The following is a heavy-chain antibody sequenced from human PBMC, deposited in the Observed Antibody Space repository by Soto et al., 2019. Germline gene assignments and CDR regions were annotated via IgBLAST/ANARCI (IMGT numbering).Heavy chain of an antibody. CDR3: TKDIYLSGQAFDI. CDR2: INHSGST. D-gene: IGHD3-16*01. CDR1: GGSFSGYY. Sequence: SETLSLTCAVYGGSFSGYYWSWIRQPPGKGLEWIGEINHSGSTNYNPSLKSRVTISVDTSKNQFSLKLSSVTAADTALYYCTKDIYLSGQAFDIWGQGTMVTVSS. V-gene: IGHV4-34*01. J-gene: IGHJ3*02.